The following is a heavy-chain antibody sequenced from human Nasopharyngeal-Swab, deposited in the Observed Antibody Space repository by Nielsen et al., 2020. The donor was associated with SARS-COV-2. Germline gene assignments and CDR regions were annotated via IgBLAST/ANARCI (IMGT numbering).Heavy chain of an antibody. CDR2: IYYSGST. V-gene: IGHV4-59*01. CDR1: GGSISSYY. CDR3: ARGYCSSTSCYAARHFDY. Sequence: SETLSLTCTASGGSISSYYWSWIRQPPGKGLEWIGYIYYSGSTNYNPSLKSRVTISVDTSKNQFSLKLSSVTAADTAVYYCARGYCSSTSCYAARHFDYWGQGTLVTVSS. J-gene: IGHJ4*02. D-gene: IGHD2-2*01.